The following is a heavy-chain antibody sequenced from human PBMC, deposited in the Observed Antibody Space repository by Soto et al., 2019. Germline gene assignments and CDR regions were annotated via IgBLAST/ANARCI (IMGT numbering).Heavy chain of an antibody. CDR2: IFWNDDE. D-gene: IGHD5-18*01. J-gene: IGHJ4*02. CDR1: GFSLTTSGLG. V-gene: IGHV2-5*01. Sequence: QITLKESGPTLVKPTQTLTLTCTFSGFSLTTSGLGVAWIRLPPGKALEWLALIFWNDDERYSPSLKSRLTITKDTSKNQVVLTMTNMDPVDTATYCCVHTGYSYDPFGYWGRGTLVTVSS. CDR3: VHTGYSYDPFGY.